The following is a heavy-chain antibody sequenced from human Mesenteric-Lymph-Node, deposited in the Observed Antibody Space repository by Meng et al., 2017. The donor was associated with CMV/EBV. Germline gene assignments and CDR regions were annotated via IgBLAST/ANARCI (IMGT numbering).Heavy chain of an antibody. Sequence: GESLKISCAASGFTFSSYSMNWVRQAPGKGLEWVSSISSSSSYIYYADSVKGRFTISRDNAKNSLYLQMNSLRAEDTAVYYCAREGEYQLPRTDYYYYGMDVWGQGTTVTVFS. D-gene: IGHD2-2*01. CDR3: AREGEYQLPRTDYYYYGMDV. CDR1: GFTFSSYS. J-gene: IGHJ6*02. CDR2: ISSSSSYI. V-gene: IGHV3-21*01.